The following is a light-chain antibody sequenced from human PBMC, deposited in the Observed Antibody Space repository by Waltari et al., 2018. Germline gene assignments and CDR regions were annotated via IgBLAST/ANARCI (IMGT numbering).Light chain of an antibody. CDR3: QQSYSTPSVT. Sequence: DIQMTQSPSSLSASVGDRVTITCRASQSISSYLNWYQQKPGKAPKLLIYAASSLQSWVPSRFSGSGSGTDFTLTISSLQPEDFATYYCQQSYSTPSVTFGGGTKVEIK. J-gene: IGKJ4*01. V-gene: IGKV1-39*01. CDR2: AAS. CDR1: QSISSY.